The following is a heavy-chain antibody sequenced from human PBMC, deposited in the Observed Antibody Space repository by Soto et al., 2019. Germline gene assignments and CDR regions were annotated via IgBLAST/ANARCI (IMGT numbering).Heavy chain of an antibody. V-gene: IGHV3-30*18. CDR2: ISYDGSNK. Sequence: QVQLVESGGGVVQPGRSLRLSCAASGFTFSSYGMHWVRQAPGKGLEWAAVISYDGSNKYYADSVKGRFTISRDNSKNTLYLQMNSLRAEDTAVYYCAKKDIVLVPAAADDAFDIWGQGTMVTVSS. CDR1: GFTFSSYG. D-gene: IGHD2-2*01. J-gene: IGHJ3*02. CDR3: AKKDIVLVPAAADDAFDI.